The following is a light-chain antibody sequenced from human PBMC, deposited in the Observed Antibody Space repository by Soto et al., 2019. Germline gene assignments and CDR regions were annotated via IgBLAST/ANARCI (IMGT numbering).Light chain of an antibody. CDR2: KAS. J-gene: IGKJ2*01. Sequence: DIQMTQSPSTLSGSVGDRVTITCRASQTISSWLAWYQQKPGKAPKLLIYKASTLKSGVPSRFSGSGSGTEFTLTISSLQPEDVATYFCLQDYDFPYTFGQGTKLEI. CDR1: QTISSW. V-gene: IGKV1-5*03. CDR3: LQDYDFPYT.